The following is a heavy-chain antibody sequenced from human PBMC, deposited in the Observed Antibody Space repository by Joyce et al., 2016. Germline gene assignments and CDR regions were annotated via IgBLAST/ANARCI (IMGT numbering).Heavy chain of an antibody. CDR2: LYTAGTT. CDR1: GFTGTSKY. CDR3: ATLRSGYSSSSSMFDY. V-gene: IGHV3-53*04. J-gene: IGHJ4*02. D-gene: IGHD5-18*01. Sequence: EVQLVESGGGLVQPGGSLRLSCVVSGFTGTSKYISWVRQAPGKGLEWVSVLYTAGTTFYADSVKGRFTISRHSSRSTVYLQLNSLRTEDTAVYYCATLRSGYSSSSSMFDYWGQGTLVTVSS.